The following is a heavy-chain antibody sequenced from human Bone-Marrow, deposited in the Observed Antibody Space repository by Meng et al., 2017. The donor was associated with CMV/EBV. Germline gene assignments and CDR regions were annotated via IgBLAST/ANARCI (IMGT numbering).Heavy chain of an antibody. Sequence: GQLPESGPGLGKPSETLSLTCTVSGGSISSYYWSWIGQPAGKGLEWIGRIYTSGSTNYNPSLKSRVTMSVDTSKNQFSLKLSSVTAADTAVYYCAREIVVEAYCTQLGDWGQGTLVTVSS. CDR1: GGSISSYY. CDR3: AREIVVEAYCTQLGD. J-gene: IGHJ4*02. D-gene: IGHD2-21*01. V-gene: IGHV4-4*07. CDR2: IYTSGST.